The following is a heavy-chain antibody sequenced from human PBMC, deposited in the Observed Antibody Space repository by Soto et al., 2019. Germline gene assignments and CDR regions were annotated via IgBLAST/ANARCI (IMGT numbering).Heavy chain of an antibody. V-gene: IGHV3-23*01. Sequence: EVQLLESGGGLVQPEGSLRLSCAASGFTFSSYAMSWVRQAPRKGLEWVSSISGSGGSTYYADSVKGRFTISRDNSKNTLYVQMNSLRAEDTAVYYCARHGGYGDYFDYWGQGTLVTVSS. D-gene: IGHD4-17*01. J-gene: IGHJ4*02. CDR1: GFTFSSYA. CDR2: ISGSGGST. CDR3: ARHGGYGDYFDY.